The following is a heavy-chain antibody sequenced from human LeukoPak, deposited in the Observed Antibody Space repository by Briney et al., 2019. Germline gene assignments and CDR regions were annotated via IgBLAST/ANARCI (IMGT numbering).Heavy chain of an antibody. CDR3: AKGGNDILTGVDP. Sequence: GGSLRLSCVASGFTVSSNYMSWVRQAPGKGLEWVSGIGGSGGRTHYADSVKGRFTISRDNSKNMLYLQMNSLRAEDTAVYYCAKGGNDILTGVDPWGQGTLVTVSS. J-gene: IGHJ5*02. D-gene: IGHD3-9*01. V-gene: IGHV3-23*01. CDR1: GFTVSSNY. CDR2: IGGSGGRT.